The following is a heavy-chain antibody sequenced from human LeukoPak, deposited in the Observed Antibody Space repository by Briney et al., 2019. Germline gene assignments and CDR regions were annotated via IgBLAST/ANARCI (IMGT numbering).Heavy chain of an antibody. CDR1: GYSFTSYW. J-gene: IGHJ4*02. CDR2: IDPSDSYT. V-gene: IGHV5-10-1*01. Sequence: PGESLKISCKGSGYSFTSYWISWVRQMPGKGLEWMGRIDPSDSYTNYSPSFQGHVTISADKSISTAYLQWSSLKASDTAMYYCARQGAYSSSWYMIGPEGYWGQGTLVTVSS. D-gene: IGHD6-13*01. CDR3: ARQGAYSSSWYMIGPEGY.